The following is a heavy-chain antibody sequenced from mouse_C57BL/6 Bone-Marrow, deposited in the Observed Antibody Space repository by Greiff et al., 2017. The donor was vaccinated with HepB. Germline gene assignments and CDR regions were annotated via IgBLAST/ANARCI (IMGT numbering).Heavy chain of an antibody. D-gene: IGHD1-1*01. CDR1: GYTFTSYC. J-gene: IGHJ2*01. V-gene: IGHV1-55*01. Sequence: QVHVKQPGAELVKPGASVKMSCKASGYTFTSYCITWVKQRPGQGLAWIGEIYPGSGSTNYNEKFTSKATLTVDTSSSTAYMQLSSLTSEDSAVYYCARPTVHYFDYWGQGTTLTVSS. CDR3: ARPTVHYFDY. CDR2: IYPGSGST.